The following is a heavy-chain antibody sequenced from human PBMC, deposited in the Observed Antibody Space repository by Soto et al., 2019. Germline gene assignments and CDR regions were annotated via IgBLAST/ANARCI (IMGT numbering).Heavy chain of an antibody. Sequence: GGSLRLSCAASGFTFSSYSMNWVRQAPGKGLEWVSSISSSSSYIYYADSVKGRFTISRDNAKNSLYLQMNSLRAEDTAVYYCARTFTIAVDGDYGMDVWGQGTTVTVSS. CDR2: ISSSSSYI. D-gene: IGHD6-19*01. V-gene: IGHV3-21*01. J-gene: IGHJ6*02. CDR1: GFTFSSYS. CDR3: ARTFTIAVDGDYGMDV.